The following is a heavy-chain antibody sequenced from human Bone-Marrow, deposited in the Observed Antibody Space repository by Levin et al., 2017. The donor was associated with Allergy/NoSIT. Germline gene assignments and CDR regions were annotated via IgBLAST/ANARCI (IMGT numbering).Heavy chain of an antibody. Sequence: GESLKISCAASGFTFSSYAMHWVRQAPGKGLEWVAVISYDGSNKYYADSVKGRFTISRDNSKNTLYLQMNSLRAEDTAVYYCARVAVAGLTTDYWGQGTLVTVSS. V-gene: IGHV3-30-3*01. J-gene: IGHJ4*02. CDR3: ARVAVAGLTTDY. CDR2: ISYDGSNK. D-gene: IGHD6-19*01. CDR1: GFTFSSYA.